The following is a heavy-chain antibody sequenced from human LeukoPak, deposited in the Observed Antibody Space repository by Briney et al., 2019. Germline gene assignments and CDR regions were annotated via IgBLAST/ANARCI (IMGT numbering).Heavy chain of an antibody. CDR2: ISGSGGST. D-gene: IGHD2-2*01. V-gene: IGHV3-23*01. Sequence: GGSLRLSCAASEFTFSNYAMSWVRQAPGKGLEWVSGISGSGGSTYYADSVKDQFTISRDNSKNTLYLQMNSLRAEDTAAYYCASYCTGTICYSFDYWGQGTLVTVSS. CDR3: ASYCTGTICYSFDY. CDR1: EFTFSNYA. J-gene: IGHJ4*02.